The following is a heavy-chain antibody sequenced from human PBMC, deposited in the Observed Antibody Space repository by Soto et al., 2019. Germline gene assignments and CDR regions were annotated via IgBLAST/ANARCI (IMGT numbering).Heavy chain of an antibody. D-gene: IGHD2-2*01. V-gene: IGHV3-21*02. Sequence: EVQLVESGGGLVKPGESLTLSCAASGFTFSNHNMNWVRQAPGKGLEWVSSISYSSRHIYYADSVKRRFTISRDNAKQLLYLQMNSLRAEDTAVYYCARDSQGPLVLVPAEIGDSWGQGTLVTVSS. CDR3: ARDSQGPLVLVPAEIGDS. J-gene: IGHJ4*02. CDR1: GFTFSNHN. CDR2: ISYSSRHI.